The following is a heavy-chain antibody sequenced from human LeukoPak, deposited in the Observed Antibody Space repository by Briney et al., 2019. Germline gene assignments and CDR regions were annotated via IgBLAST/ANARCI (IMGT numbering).Heavy chain of an antibody. V-gene: IGHV3-30-3*01. CDR3: AREATTMARGVIIKTLYYYYGMDV. CDR1: GFTFSSYA. D-gene: IGHD3-10*01. CDR2: ISYDGSNK. Sequence: PGGSLRLSCAASGFTFSSYAMHWVHQAPGKGLEWVAVISYDGSNKYYADSVKGRFTISRDNSKNTLYLQMNSLRAEDTAVYYCAREATTMARGVIIKTLYYYYGMDVWGQGTTVTVSS. J-gene: IGHJ6*02.